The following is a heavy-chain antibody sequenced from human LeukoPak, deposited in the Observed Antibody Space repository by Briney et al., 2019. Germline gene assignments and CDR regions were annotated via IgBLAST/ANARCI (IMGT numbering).Heavy chain of an antibody. D-gene: IGHD6-25*01. CDR2: IKQSGSE. V-gene: IGHV3-7*01. CDR3: ARSGAAAALDY. CDR1: GFTFSNYW. Sequence: GGSLRLSCAVSGFTFSNYWMTWVRQAPGKGLEWVASIKQSGSEMYVDSVKGRFTISRDNAKSSLYLQMNSLRAEDTAVYHCARSGAAAALDYWGQGTTVTVSS. J-gene: IGHJ4*03.